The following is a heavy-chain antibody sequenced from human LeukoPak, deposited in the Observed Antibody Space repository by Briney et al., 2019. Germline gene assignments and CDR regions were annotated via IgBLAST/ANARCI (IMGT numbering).Heavy chain of an antibody. CDR3: ARGQPPSRAFAY. D-gene: IGHD2-2*01. J-gene: IGHJ4*02. CDR1: GGSFSGYY. V-gene: IGHV4-34*01. Sequence: SETLSLTCAVYGGSFSGYYWSWIRQPPGKGLEWIGEINHSGGTTSTPSLKTRLTISVDPSKNQFSLKLSSLPAADTAVYYSARGQPPSRAFAYWGQGTLVTVSS. CDR2: INHSGGT.